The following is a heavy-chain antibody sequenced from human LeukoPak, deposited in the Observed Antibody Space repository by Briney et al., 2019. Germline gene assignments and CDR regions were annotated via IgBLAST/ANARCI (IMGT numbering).Heavy chain of an antibody. CDR3: ARPGPDYESSGNDAFDI. D-gene: IGHD3-22*01. V-gene: IGHV1-2*04. CDR1: GYTFTGYY. J-gene: IGHJ3*02. Sequence: ASVKVSCKASGYTFTGYYMHWVRQAPGQGLEWMGWINPNSGGTNYAQKFQGWVTMTRDTSISTAYMELSRLRSDDTAVYYCARPGPDYESSGNDAFDIWGQGTMVTVSS. CDR2: INPNSGGT.